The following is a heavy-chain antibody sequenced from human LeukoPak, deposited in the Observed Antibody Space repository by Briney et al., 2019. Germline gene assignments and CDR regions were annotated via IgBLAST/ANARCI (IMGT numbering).Heavy chain of an antibody. D-gene: IGHD2-8*01. Sequence: GGSLRLSCAVSGFTFSSYWMNWVRQAPGKGLEWVANIKQDGSEKNYVDSVKGRFTISRDNAKSSLFLQMNDLRAEDTAVYYCAKGGRGNGEAYWGQGTLVTVSS. CDR2: IKQDGSEK. CDR3: AKGGRGNGEAY. V-gene: IGHV3-7*01. CDR1: GFTFSSYW. J-gene: IGHJ4*02.